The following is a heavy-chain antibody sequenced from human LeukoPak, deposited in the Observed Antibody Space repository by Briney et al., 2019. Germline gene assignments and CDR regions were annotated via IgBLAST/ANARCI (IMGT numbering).Heavy chain of an antibody. CDR1: GFIFNNYA. Sequence: GGSLRLSCVGSGFIFNNYAMSWVRQAPGKGLEWVSAVSSGGGNTYCADSVKGRFTISRDNSENTLFLQMNSLRVEDTAIYYCAKTSGGNYWGQGTLVTVSS. CDR2: VSSGGGNT. J-gene: IGHJ4*02. V-gene: IGHV3-23*01. CDR3: AKTSGGNY. D-gene: IGHD4-23*01.